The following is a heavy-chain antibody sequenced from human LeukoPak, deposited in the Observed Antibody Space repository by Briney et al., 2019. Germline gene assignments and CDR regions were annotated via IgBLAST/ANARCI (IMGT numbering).Heavy chain of an antibody. V-gene: IGHV3-21*01. J-gene: IGHJ4*02. Sequence: GGSLRLSCAASGFTLSSCSMDWVRQAPGKGLEWVSSISRSSGYVFYADSMKGRFTVSRDNSKNSLYLQMNTLRAEDTAVYYCARFPEGSSTWSIDFWGQGTLVTVSS. D-gene: IGHD6-13*01. CDR1: GFTLSSCS. CDR2: ISRSSGYV. CDR3: ARFPEGSSTWSIDF.